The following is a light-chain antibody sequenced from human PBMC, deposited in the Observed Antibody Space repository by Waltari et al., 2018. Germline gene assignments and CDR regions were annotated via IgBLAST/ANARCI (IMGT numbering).Light chain of an antibody. V-gene: IGKV1-39*01. J-gene: IGKJ4*02. CDR1: QSISSY. Sequence: DIQMTQSPSSLSASVGDRVTITCRASQSISSYLNWYQQKPGKAPKLLIYAASSLQSGVPSRFSGSGSGTDFTLTISSLQPEDFATYYCQQSYSTPPEFGGGTKVEIK. CDR3: QQSYSTPPE. CDR2: AAS.